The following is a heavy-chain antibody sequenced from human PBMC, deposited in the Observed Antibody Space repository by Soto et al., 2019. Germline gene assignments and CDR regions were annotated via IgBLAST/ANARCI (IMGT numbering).Heavy chain of an antibody. V-gene: IGHV4-34*01. CDR1: GGSFSGYY. CDR2: INHSGST. Sequence: SETLSLTCAVYGGSFSGYYWSWIRQPPGKGLEWIGEINHSGSTNYNPSLKSRVTISVDTSKNQFSLKLSSVTAADTAVYYCARGRYYCYMDVWGKGNTVPVSS. J-gene: IGHJ6*03. CDR3: ARGRYYCYMDV.